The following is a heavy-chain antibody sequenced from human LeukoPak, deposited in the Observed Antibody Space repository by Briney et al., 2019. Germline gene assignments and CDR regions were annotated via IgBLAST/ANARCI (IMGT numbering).Heavy chain of an antibody. D-gene: IGHD3-22*01. CDR1: GITLSNYG. J-gene: IGHJ4*02. V-gene: IGHV3-23*01. CDR2: ISDSGGRT. Sequence: PGGSLRHSCAVSGITLSNYGMSWVRLAPGKGLEWVAGISDSGGRTNYADSVKGRFTISRDNSKNTLYLQMNSLRAEDTAVYFCAKRGVVIRVILVGFHKEAYYFDSWGQGALVTVSS. CDR3: AKRGVVIRVILVGFHKEAYYFDS.